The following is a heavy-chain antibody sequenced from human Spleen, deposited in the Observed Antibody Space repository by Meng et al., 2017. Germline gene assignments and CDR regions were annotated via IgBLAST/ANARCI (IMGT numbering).Heavy chain of an antibody. Sequence: GESLKISCAASGFTVSSNYMSWVRQAPGKGLEWVSVIYSGGSTYYADSVKGRFTISRDNSKNTLYLQMNSLRAEDTAVYYCARVTSYYFDYWGQGKRVT. V-gene: IGHV3-66*02. J-gene: IGHJ4*02. CDR3: ARVTSYYFDY. CDR1: GFTVSSNY. CDR2: IYSGGST. D-gene: IGHD1-14*01.